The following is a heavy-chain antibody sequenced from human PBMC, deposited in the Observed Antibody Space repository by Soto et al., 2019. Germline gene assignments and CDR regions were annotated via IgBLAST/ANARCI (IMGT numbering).Heavy chain of an antibody. CDR3: ARDPDYGEYWGYFFDY. CDR1: GYTFAAYY. D-gene: IGHD4-17*01. CDR2: INPTSGGT. Sequence: ASVKVSCKTSGYTFAAYYIHWIRQATGQGLEWMGWINPTSGGTVYAQNFQDRVTMTRDTSISTAYMELRRLNSDDTAVYYCARDPDYGEYWGYFFDYWGQGTPVTVSS. J-gene: IGHJ4*02. V-gene: IGHV1-2*02.